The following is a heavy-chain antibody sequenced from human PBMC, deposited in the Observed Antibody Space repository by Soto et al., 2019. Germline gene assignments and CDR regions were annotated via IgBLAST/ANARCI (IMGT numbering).Heavy chain of an antibody. CDR2: ISSSSSYT. Sequence: GGSLRLSCAASGFTFSDYYMSWIRQAPGKGLEWVSYISSSSSYTNYADSVKGRFTISRDNAKNSLYLQMNSLRAEDTAVYYCARGFYDSSVTDYWGQGTLVTVSS. D-gene: IGHD3-22*01. CDR3: ARGFYDSSVTDY. CDR1: GFTFSDYY. V-gene: IGHV3-11*06. J-gene: IGHJ4*02.